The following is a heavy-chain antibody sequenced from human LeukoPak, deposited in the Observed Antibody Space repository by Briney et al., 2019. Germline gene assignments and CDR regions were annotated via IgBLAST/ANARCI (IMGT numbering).Heavy chain of an antibody. Sequence: SETLSLTCAVYGGSFSGYYWSWIRQPPGKGLEWIGYIYYSGSTNYNPSLKSRVTISVNTSKNQFSLKLSSVTAADTAVYYCARVGSSIAEYYFDYWGQGTLVTVSS. V-gene: IGHV4-59*01. D-gene: IGHD6-6*01. CDR1: GGSFSGYY. CDR3: ARVGSSIAEYYFDY. J-gene: IGHJ4*02. CDR2: IYYSGST.